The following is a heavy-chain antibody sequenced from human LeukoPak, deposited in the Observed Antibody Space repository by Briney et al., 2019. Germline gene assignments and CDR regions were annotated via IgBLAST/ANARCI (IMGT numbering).Heavy chain of an antibody. CDR1: GFTFSSYA. CDR2: IKQDGSEK. D-gene: IGHD3-9*01. Sequence: GGSLRLSCAASGFTFSSYAMSWVRQAPGKGLEWVANIKQDGSEKYYVDSVKGRFTISRDNAKNSLYLQMNSLRAEDTAVYYCARDPGGLRYFDWLNPHFDYWGQGTLVTVSS. CDR3: ARDPGGLRYFDWLNPHFDY. V-gene: IGHV3-7*03. J-gene: IGHJ4*02.